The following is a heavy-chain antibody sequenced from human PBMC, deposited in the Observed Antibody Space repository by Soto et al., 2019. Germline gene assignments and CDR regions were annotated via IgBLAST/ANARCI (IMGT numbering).Heavy chain of an antibody. J-gene: IGHJ4*02. CDR1: GGTFSSYA. CDR2: FIPIFGTT. Sequence: QVHLVQSGAEVKKPGSSVKVSCKASGGTFSSYAISWVRQAPGQGLEWMGGFIPIFGTTNYAQKFQGRVTITADECTSTAYMELSSLRSEDTAVYYCTRDRGRRYNDGRGYYYSAYWGQGTLVTVSS. CDR3: TRDRGRRYNDGRGYYYSAY. D-gene: IGHD3-22*01. V-gene: IGHV1-69*01.